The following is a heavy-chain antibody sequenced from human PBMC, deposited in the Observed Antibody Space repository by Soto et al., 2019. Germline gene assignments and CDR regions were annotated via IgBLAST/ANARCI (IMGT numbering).Heavy chain of an antibody. J-gene: IGHJ4*02. V-gene: IGHV3-23*01. CDR2: ISDSGGST. D-gene: IGHD3-10*01. CDR1: GFTFSTYA. Sequence: EVHLLESGGGLVQPGGSPRLSCAASGFTFSTYAMSWVRQAPGKGLEWVSTISDSGGSTYYAASAKGRFTISRDNSKNTLYLLMNSLSAEDTALYYCAKVHGSGTYYNFPDYWGQGTLVTVSS. CDR3: AKVHGSGTYYNFPDY.